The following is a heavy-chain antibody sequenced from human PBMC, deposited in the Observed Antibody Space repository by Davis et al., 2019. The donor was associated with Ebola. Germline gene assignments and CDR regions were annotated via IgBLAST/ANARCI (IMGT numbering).Heavy chain of an antibody. Sequence: PGGSLRLSCAASGFTFSSYAMSWVRQAPGKGLEWVSYISNSGSTTHYADSVKGRFTISRDNAKKSSYLQMNSLRDDDTAMYYCAREAVPGTHNCFDPWGQGTLVTVSS. D-gene: IGHD6-19*01. J-gene: IGHJ5*02. CDR3: AREAVPGTHNCFDP. CDR2: ISNSGSTT. V-gene: IGHV3-48*02. CDR1: GFTFSSYA.